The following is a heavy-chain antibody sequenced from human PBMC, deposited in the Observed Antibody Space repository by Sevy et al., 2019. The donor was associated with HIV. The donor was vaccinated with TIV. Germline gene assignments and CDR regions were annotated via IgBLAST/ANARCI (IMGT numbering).Heavy chain of an antibody. CDR2: ISSSSSYI. J-gene: IGHJ4*02. V-gene: IGHV3-21*01. CDR1: GFIFSSYS. Sequence: GGSLRLSCAASGFIFSSYSMNWVLQAAGKGLEWVSSISSSSSYIYYADSVKGRFTISRDNAKNSLYLQMNSLRAEDTAVYYCARAGVGRIAVAVPDYWGQGTLVTVSS. D-gene: IGHD6-19*01. CDR3: ARAGVGRIAVAVPDY.